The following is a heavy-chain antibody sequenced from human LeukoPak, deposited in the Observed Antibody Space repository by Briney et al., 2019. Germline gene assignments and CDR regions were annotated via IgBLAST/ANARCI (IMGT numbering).Heavy chain of an antibody. J-gene: IGHJ4*02. CDR2: ISYDGSNK. D-gene: IGHD4-11*01. CDR3: AKDEAYSNWSPTFFDY. Sequence: SGGSLRLSCAASGFTFSSYAMHWVRQAPGKGLEWVAVISYDGSNKYYADSVKGRFTISRDNSKNTLYLQMNSLRAEDTAVYYCAKDEAYSNWSPTFFDYWGQGTLVTVSS. V-gene: IGHV3-30-3*01. CDR1: GFTFSSYA.